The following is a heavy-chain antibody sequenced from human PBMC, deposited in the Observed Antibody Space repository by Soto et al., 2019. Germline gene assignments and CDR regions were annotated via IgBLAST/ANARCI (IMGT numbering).Heavy chain of an antibody. CDR1: GFTFSSYS. CDR3: ARVSTAYYYGMDV. V-gene: IGHV3-21*01. Sequence: EVQLVESGGGLVKPGGSLRLSCAASGFTFSSYSMNWVRQAPGKGLEWVSSISSSSSYIYYADSVKGRFTISRDNAKNSLYLQMNSLRAEDTAVYYCARVSTAYYYGMDVWGQGTTGTVSS. J-gene: IGHJ6*02. CDR2: ISSSSSYI.